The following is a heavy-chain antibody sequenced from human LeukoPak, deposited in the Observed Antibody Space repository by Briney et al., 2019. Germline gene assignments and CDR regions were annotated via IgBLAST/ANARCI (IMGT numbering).Heavy chain of an antibody. J-gene: IGHJ4*02. CDR3: ARLPTDSSSDHY. CDR2: IYYSGAT. D-gene: IGHD6-6*01. CDR1: GGSISGSY. V-gene: IGHV4-59*08. Sequence: PSGTLTLSCTVSGGSISGSYWSWIRQPPGKGLEWIGYIYYSGATNYNPSLKSRVTISVDTSKNQFSLKLSSVTAADTAVYYCARLPTDSSSDHYWGQGTLVTVSS.